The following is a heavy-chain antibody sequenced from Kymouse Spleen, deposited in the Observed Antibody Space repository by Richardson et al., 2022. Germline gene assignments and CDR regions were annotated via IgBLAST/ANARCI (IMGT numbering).Heavy chain of an antibody. D-gene: IGHD3-10*01. CDR1: GGSISSGGYY. CDR3: ARSITMVRGVIIPYFDY. Sequence: QVQLQESGPGLVKPSQTLSLTCTVSGGSISSGGYYWSWIRQHPGKGLEWIGYIYYSGSTYYNPSLKSRVTISVDTSKNQFSLKLSSVTAADTAVYYCARSITMVRGVIIPYFDYWGQGTLVTVSS. V-gene: IGHV4-31*03. CDR2: IYYSGST. J-gene: IGHJ4*02.